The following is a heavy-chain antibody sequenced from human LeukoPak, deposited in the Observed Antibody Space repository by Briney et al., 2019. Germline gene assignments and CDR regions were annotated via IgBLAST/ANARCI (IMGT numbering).Heavy chain of an antibody. Sequence: GGSLRLSCAASGFTFSNYAMCWVRQAPGKGLEWVSGIRDNGGNTHYADSVKGRFTISRDNSQNTLYLQMNSLRVEDTAVYYCAKRGGQQQLLPFDNWGQGTLVTVSS. D-gene: IGHD6-13*01. J-gene: IGHJ4*02. CDR1: GFTFSNYA. V-gene: IGHV3-23*01. CDR2: IRDNGGNT. CDR3: AKRGGQQQLLPFDN.